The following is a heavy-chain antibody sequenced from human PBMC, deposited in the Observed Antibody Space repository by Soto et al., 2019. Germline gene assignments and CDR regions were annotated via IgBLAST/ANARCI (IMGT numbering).Heavy chain of an antibody. D-gene: IGHD6-13*01. CDR1: GGAFSSYR. CDR3: ARDSGAKLSSS. V-gene: IGHV1-69*13. CDR2: IVPIYRTA. Sequence: ASVKVSCKASGGAFSSYRFNWVRQARGQGLEWLGGIVPIYRTADYAQKFQGRVTITADESTRTVYLELSSLKSQDTALYYCARDSGAKLSSSWGQGTLVTVSS. J-gene: IGHJ4*02.